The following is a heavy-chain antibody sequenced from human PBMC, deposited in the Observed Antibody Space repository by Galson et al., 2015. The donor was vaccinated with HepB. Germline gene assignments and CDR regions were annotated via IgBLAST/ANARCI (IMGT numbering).Heavy chain of an antibody. V-gene: IGHV1-69*04. J-gene: IGHJ6*02. CDR1: GGTFSSYA. CDR2: IIPILGIA. CDR3: AREAGWGGMDV. Sequence: SVKVSCKASGGTFSSYAISWVRQAPGQGLEWMGRIIPILGIANYAQKFQGRVTITADKSTSTAYMELSSLRSEDTAVYYCAREAGWGGMDVWGQGTTVTVSS. D-gene: IGHD6-19*01.